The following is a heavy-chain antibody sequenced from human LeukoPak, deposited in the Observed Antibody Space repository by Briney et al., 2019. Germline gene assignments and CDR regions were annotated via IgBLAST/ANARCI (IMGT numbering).Heavy chain of an antibody. CDR3: ARVDCSSTSCYNIDY. CDR2: INPNSGGT. J-gene: IGHJ4*02. V-gene: IGHV1-2*06. Sequence: ASVKVPCKASGYTFTGYYMHWVRQAPGQGLEWMGRINPNSGGTNYAQKFQGRVTMTRDTSISTAYMELSRLRSDDTAVYYCARVDCSSTSCYNIDYWGQGTLVTVSS. D-gene: IGHD2-2*02. CDR1: GYTFTGYY.